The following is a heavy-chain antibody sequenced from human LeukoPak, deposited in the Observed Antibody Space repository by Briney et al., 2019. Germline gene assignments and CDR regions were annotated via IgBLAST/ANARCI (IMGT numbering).Heavy chain of an antibody. J-gene: IGHJ4*02. V-gene: IGHV3-33*01. CDR2: IWYDGSNK. Sequence: PGRSLRLSCAASGFTFRNHGMHWVRQAPDKGLEWVAVIWYDGSNKYYGGSVKGRFTISRDNSENMLYLQINSLRAEDTAVYFCVRDRSARYLDYWGQGTLVTVSS. CDR1: GFTFRNHG. CDR3: VRDRSARYLDY.